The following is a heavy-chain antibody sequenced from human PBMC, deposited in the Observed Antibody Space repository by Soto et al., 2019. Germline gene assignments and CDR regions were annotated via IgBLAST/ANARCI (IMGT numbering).Heavy chain of an antibody. Sequence: QITLKESGPTLVKPTETLTLTCTFSGFSLTTRGVAVGWIRQPPGKALEWLAVIYWDDDKRHNPSLKNRLTINKDTSKNQVVLTLTNIDPVDTATYYCAHGDGSLGRDWFDPWGQGTLVTVSS. CDR2: IYWDDDK. CDR1: GFSLTTRGVA. D-gene: IGHD3-10*01. J-gene: IGHJ5*02. V-gene: IGHV2-5*02. CDR3: AHGDGSLGRDWFDP.